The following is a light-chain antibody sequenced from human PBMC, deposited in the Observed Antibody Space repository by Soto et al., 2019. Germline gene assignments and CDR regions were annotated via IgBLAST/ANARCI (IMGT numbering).Light chain of an antibody. V-gene: IGKV3-11*01. CDR1: QSVSSR. J-gene: IGKJ2*01. CDR3: QQRSNWPPT. CDR2: DAS. Sequence: EIVLTQSPATLSLSPGEGATLSCRASQSVSSRLASYQQQPGQPPRLLLYDASTRGPGIPARFSGSWSGTDFTLTISSLEPEDFAVYYCQQRSNWPPTFGQGTKLEIK.